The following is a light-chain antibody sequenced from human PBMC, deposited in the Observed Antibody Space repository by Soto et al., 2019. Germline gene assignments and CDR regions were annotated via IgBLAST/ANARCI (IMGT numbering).Light chain of an antibody. V-gene: IGKV3-11*01. J-gene: IGKJ4*01. CDR3: QQRSNWPPVT. CDR1: QSVSSY. CDR2: DAS. Sequence: EIVLTQSPATLSLSPGERATLSCRASQSVSSYLAWYQQKPGKAPRLLIYDASNRATGIPARFSGSGSGTDFPRTVSSLEPEDFAIYYCQQRSNWPPVTFGGGTKVEIK.